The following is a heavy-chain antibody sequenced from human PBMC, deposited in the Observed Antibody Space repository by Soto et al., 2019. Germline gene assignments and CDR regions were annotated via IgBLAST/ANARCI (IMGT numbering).Heavy chain of an antibody. CDR1: GGSISSSSYY. D-gene: IGHD2-15*01. J-gene: IGHJ5*02. Sequence: QLQLQESGPGLVKPSETLSLTCTVSGGSISSSSYYWGWIRQPPGKGLEWIGSIYYSGSTYYNPSLKSRVTISVDTSNNQFALKLSSVTAADTAVYYCARVIVVVVAATATIYNWFDPWGQGTLVTVSS. V-gene: IGHV4-39*01. CDR3: ARVIVVVVAATATIYNWFDP. CDR2: IYYSGST.